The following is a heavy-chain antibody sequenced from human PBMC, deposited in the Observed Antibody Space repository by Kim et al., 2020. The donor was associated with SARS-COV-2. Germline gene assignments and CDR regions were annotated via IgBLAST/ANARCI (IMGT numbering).Heavy chain of an antibody. CDR3: ARLVVQTYYFDY. Sequence: YYNPSLKSRSTISVDTSKNQFSLKLSSVTAADTAVYYCARLVVQTYYFDYWGQGTLVTVSS. D-gene: IGHD2-15*01. V-gene: IGHV4-39*01. J-gene: IGHJ4*02.